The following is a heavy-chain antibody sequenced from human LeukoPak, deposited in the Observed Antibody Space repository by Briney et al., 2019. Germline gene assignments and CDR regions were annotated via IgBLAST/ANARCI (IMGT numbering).Heavy chain of an antibody. CDR1: GGTFSNYI. V-gene: IGHV1-69*02. Sequence: SVKVSCKASGGTFSNYIFSWVRQAPGQGLEWMGRIIPVLGITDYAQRFQGRVTITADKYTNTAYMELSSLRSEDTAVYYCARGPPPTYYYDSSGNSFDYWGQGTLVTVSS. D-gene: IGHD3-22*01. CDR2: IIPVLGIT. J-gene: IGHJ4*02. CDR3: ARGPPPTYYYDSSGNSFDY.